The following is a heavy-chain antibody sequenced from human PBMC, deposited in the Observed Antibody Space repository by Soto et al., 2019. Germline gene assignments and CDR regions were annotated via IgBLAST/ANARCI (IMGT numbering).Heavy chain of an antibody. CDR1: GFTFSNAW. J-gene: IGHJ6*02. Sequence: GGSLRLSCAASGFTFSNAWMSWVRQAPGKGLEWVGRIKSKTDGGTTDYAAHVKGRFTISRDDSKDTLYLQMNSLKTEDTAVYYCTTWFDCSSTSCYSAVYYYYGMDVWGQGTTV. CDR2: IKSKTDGGTT. D-gene: IGHD2-2*02. V-gene: IGHV3-15*01. CDR3: TTWFDCSSTSCYSAVYYYYGMDV.